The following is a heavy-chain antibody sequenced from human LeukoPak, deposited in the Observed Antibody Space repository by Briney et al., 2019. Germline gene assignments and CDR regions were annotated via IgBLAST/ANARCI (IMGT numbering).Heavy chain of an antibody. Sequence: SETLSLTCTVSGGSISSSSYYWGWIRQPPGKGLEWIGSIYYSGSTYYNPSLKSRVTISVDTSKNQFSLKLSSVTAADTAVYYCAREDSSLNWFDPWGQGTLVTVSS. CDR2: IYYSGST. V-gene: IGHV4-39*07. D-gene: IGHD6-19*01. J-gene: IGHJ5*02. CDR3: AREDSSLNWFDP. CDR1: GGSISSSSYY.